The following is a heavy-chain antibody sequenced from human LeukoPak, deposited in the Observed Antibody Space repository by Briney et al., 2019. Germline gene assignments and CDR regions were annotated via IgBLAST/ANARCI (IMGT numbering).Heavy chain of an antibody. J-gene: IGHJ5*02. D-gene: IGHD3-9*01. Sequence: SETLSLTCAVYGGSFSGYYWSWIRQPPGKGLEWIGEINHSGSTNYNPSLKSRVTISVDTSKNQFSLKLSSVTAADTAVYYCARVVRYFDWLLRSGWFDPWGQGTLVTVSS. CDR1: GGSFSGYY. V-gene: IGHV4-34*01. CDR2: INHSGST. CDR3: ARVVRYFDWLLRSGWFDP.